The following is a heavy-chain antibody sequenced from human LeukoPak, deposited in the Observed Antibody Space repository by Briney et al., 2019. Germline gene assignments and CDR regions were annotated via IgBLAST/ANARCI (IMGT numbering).Heavy chain of an antibody. D-gene: IGHD6-13*01. J-gene: IGHJ3*02. CDR1: GGSISSSSYY. Sequence: SETLSLTCTVSGGSISSSSYYWGWIRQAPGKGLEWIGSIYYSGSTYYNPSLKSRVTISVDTSKNQFSLKLSSVTAADTAVYYCASLAAAAGTGAFDIWGQGTMVTVSS. V-gene: IGHV4-39*01. CDR2: IYYSGST. CDR3: ASLAAAAGTGAFDI.